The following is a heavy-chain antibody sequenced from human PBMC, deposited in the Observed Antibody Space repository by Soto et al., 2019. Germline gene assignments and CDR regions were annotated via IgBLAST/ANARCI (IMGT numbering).Heavy chain of an antibody. D-gene: IGHD3-16*01. Sequence: TGGSLRLSCAGSGFTFSRHWMSWVRQAPGKGLEWVANIKHDGSERYYVDSVKGRFTISRDNAENSVFLQMSSLRAEDTAVYYCVREVLITDYCFDSWGQGTLVTVSS. CDR2: IKHDGSER. CDR3: VREVLITDYCFDS. J-gene: IGHJ4*02. CDR1: GFTFSRHW. V-gene: IGHV3-7*01.